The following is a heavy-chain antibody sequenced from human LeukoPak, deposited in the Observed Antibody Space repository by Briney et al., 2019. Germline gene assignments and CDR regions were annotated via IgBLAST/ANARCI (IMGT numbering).Heavy chain of an antibody. Sequence: PSETLSLTCTVSGGSISSYYWSWIRQPAGKGLEWIGRIYTSGSTNYNPSLKSRVTMSVDTSKNQFSLKLSSVPAADTAVYYCARESTYYYGSGRHEFDYWGQGTLVTVSS. CDR1: GGSISSYY. CDR2: IYTSGST. J-gene: IGHJ4*02. D-gene: IGHD3-10*01. CDR3: ARESTYYYGSGRHEFDY. V-gene: IGHV4-4*07.